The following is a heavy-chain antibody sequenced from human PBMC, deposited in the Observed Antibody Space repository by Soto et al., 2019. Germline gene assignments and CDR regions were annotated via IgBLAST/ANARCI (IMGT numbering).Heavy chain of an antibody. CDR1: GGSFSGYY. V-gene: IGHV4-34*01. D-gene: IGHD3-16*02. CDR2: INHSGST. CDR3: ARSSYYDYIWGSYRKRSQPWWFDP. Sequence: SETLSLTCAVYGGSFSGYYLSWIRQPPGKGLEWIGEINHSGSTNYNPSLKSRVTISVDTSKNQFSLKLSSVTAADTAVYYCARSSYYDYIWGSYRKRSQPWWFDPWGQGTLVTVSS. J-gene: IGHJ5*02.